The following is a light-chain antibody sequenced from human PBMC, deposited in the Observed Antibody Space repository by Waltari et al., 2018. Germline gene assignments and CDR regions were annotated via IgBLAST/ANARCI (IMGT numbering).Light chain of an antibody. CDR3: QQYNRYST. J-gene: IGKJ1*01. CDR2: KAS. V-gene: IGKV1-5*03. Sequence: DIQMTQSPSPLSASVGDRIAITCRASQSVNSWLAWYQQKPGKAPKFLIYKASILESGVPSRFSGSGSGTEFTLTISNLQPDDFATYYCQQYNRYSTFGQGTKVELK. CDR1: QSVNSW.